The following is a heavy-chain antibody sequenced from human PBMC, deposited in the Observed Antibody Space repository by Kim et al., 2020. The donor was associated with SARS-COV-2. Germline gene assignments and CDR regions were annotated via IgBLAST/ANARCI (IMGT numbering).Heavy chain of an antibody. CDR1: GYTFTSYG. V-gene: IGHV1-18*04. CDR2: ISAYNGNT. Sequence: ASVKVSCKASGYTFTSYGISWVRQAPGQGLEWMGWISAYNGNTNYAQKLQGRVTMTTDTSTSTAYMELRSLRSDDTAVYYCARDRVPKREPDAFDIWGQGTMVTVSS. CDR3: ARDRVPKREPDAFDI. J-gene: IGHJ3*02. D-gene: IGHD1-1*01.